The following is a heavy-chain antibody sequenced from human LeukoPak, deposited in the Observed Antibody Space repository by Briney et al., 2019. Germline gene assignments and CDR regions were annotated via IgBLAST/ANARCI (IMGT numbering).Heavy chain of an antibody. D-gene: IGHD6-6*01. CDR2: INSDGSEG. V-gene: IGHV3-7*03. CDR3: ARPSYSSSSSV. CDR1: GGSISSSNW. J-gene: IGHJ3*01. Sequence: ETLSLTCAVSGGSISSSNWWSWSRQAPGKGLEWVASINSDGSEGYYADVVKGRFTISRDNAKNSLYLQINSLRAEDTAVYYCARPSYSSSSSVWGQGTMVTVSS.